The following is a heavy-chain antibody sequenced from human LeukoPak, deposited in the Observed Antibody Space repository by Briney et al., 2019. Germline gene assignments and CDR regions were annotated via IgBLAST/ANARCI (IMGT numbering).Heavy chain of an antibody. Sequence: SETLSLTCTVSGGSISSYYWSWIRQPPGKGLEWIGYIYYSGSTNYNPSLKSRVTTSVDTSKNQFSLKLGSVTAADTAVYYCARSKEGGYYYYGMDVWGKGTTVTVSS. CDR1: GGSISSYY. CDR2: IYYSGST. V-gene: IGHV4-59*01. CDR3: ARSKEGGYYYYGMDV. J-gene: IGHJ6*04.